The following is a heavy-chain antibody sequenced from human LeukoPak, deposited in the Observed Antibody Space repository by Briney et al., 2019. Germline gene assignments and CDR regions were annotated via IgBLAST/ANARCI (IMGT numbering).Heavy chain of an antibody. CDR3: ARFSHFSGSPYHDLNY. V-gene: IGHV4-59*01. D-gene: IGHD2-15*01. Sequence: SETLSLTCTVSGGSISGYYWSWVRQCPEKGLESIGFIYSTGTTSYNPSLRSRVTISIDTSQNQFYLRLTSVTAADTAVYYCARFSHFSGSPYHDLNYWGQGTLVSVSS. CDR2: IYSTGTT. J-gene: IGHJ4*02. CDR1: GGSISGYY.